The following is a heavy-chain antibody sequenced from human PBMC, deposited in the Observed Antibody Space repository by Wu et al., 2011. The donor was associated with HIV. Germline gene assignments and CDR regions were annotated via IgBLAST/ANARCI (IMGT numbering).Heavy chain of an antibody. Sequence: SCKASEGTLSSSALSWVRQAPGQGLEWMGSFVPMSGSSYYVQKFQGRVTSSKDERATTVYMELSRLASEDTAVYYCALRMGYCAGGTCSHDYWGQGTPVIVSS. V-gene: IGHV1-69*05. CDR2: FVPMSGSS. J-gene: IGHJ4*02. D-gene: IGHD2-8*02. CDR3: ALRMGYCAGGTCSHDY. CDR1: EGTLSSSA.